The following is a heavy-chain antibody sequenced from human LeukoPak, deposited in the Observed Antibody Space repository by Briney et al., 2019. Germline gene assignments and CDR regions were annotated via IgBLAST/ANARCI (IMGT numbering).Heavy chain of an antibody. CDR2: IIPILGIA. D-gene: IGHD3-10*02. Sequence: SVRVSCKSSGCTFTIYGISWVRQAPGQGLEWMGRIIPILGIANDAQKFQGRVTITADKSTSTAYIELSSLRPEDTAVYYCARDLPLTLFGETPFVYWGQGTLVTVSS. V-gene: IGHV1-69*04. CDR1: GCTFTIYG. J-gene: IGHJ4*02. CDR3: ARDLPLTLFGETPFVY.